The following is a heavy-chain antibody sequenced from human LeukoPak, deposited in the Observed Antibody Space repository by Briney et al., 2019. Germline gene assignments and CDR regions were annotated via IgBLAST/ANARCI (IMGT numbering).Heavy chain of an antibody. CDR1: GGTFISYA. V-gene: IGHV1-69*13. J-gene: IGHJ4*02. Sequence: AVKVSCKASGGTFISYAISWVRQAPGQGLEWMGGIIPIFGTANYAQKFQGRVTITADESTSTAYMELSSLRSEDTAVYYCARERIVATIEGSNYYFDYWGQGTLVTVSS. CDR2: IIPIFGTA. D-gene: IGHD5-12*01. CDR3: ARERIVATIEGSNYYFDY.